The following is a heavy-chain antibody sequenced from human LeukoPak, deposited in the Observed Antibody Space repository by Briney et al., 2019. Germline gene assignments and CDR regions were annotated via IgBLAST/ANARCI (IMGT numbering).Heavy chain of an antibody. J-gene: IGHJ3*02. CDR2: ISSSSSYI. Sequence: GGSLRLSCAASGFTFSSYSMNWVRQAPGKGLGWVSSISSSSSYIYYADSVKGRFTISRENAKNSLYLQMNSLRAEDTVVYYCARDIGRGDAFDIWGQGTMVTVSS. CDR1: GFTFSSYS. D-gene: IGHD1-26*01. CDR3: ARDIGRGDAFDI. V-gene: IGHV3-21*01.